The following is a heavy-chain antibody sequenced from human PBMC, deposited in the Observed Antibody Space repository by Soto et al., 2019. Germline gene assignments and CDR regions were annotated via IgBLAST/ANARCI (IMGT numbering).Heavy chain of an antibody. CDR3: AIIGTSGFGELLYNYYGMDV. D-gene: IGHD3-10*01. CDR2: MSANNGNT. CDR1: GYTFTSYD. V-gene: IGHV1-18*01. J-gene: IGHJ6*02. Sequence: ASVKVSCKASGYTFTSYDINWVRQATGQGLEWMGWMSANNGNTNYAQKLQGRVTMTTDTSTSTAYMELRSLRSDDTAVYYCAIIGTSGFGELLYNYYGMDVWGQGTTVTVSS.